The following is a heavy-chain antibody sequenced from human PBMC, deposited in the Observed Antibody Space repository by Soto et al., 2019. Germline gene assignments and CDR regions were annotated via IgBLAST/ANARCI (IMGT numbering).Heavy chain of an antibody. V-gene: IGHV3-9*01. CDR3: AKDRCRLIRSCHGNGMDV. J-gene: IGHJ6*02. D-gene: IGHD3-10*01. Sequence: EVQLVESGGGLVQPGRSLRLSCAASGFTFDDYAMHWVRQAPGKGLEWVSGISYNSGSIDYADSVKGRFTISRDNAKNSLYLQMNSLRAEDTAFYYCAKDRCRLIRSCHGNGMDVWGQGTTVTVSS. CDR2: ISYNSGSI. CDR1: GFTFDDYA.